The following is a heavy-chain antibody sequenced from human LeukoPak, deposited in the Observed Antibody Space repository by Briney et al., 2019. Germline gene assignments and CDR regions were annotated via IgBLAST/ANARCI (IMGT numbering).Heavy chain of an antibody. CDR3: ASRGYSYGPYGMDV. CDR2: ISSSGSTI. CDR1: GFTFSSYE. Sequence: TGGSLRLSCAASGFTFSSYEMNWVRQAPGEGLEWVSYISSSGSTIYYADSVKGRFTISRDNAKNSLYLQMNSLRAEDTAVYYCASRGYSYGPYGMDVWGQGTTVTVSS. D-gene: IGHD5-18*01. V-gene: IGHV3-48*03. J-gene: IGHJ6*02.